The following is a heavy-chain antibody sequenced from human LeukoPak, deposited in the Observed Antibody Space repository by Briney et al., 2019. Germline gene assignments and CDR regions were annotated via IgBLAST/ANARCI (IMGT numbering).Heavy chain of an antibody. CDR3: ARVVSFYDSWSEGYFDY. CDR2: INPNSGGT. Sequence: ASVKVSCKASGYTFTGYYMHWVRQAPGQGLEWMGWINPNSGGTNYAQKFQGWVNMTRDTSISTAYMELGRLRSDDTAVYYCARVVSFYDSWSEGYFDYWGQGTLVTVSS. CDR1: GYTFTGYY. J-gene: IGHJ4*02. D-gene: IGHD3-3*01. V-gene: IGHV1-2*04.